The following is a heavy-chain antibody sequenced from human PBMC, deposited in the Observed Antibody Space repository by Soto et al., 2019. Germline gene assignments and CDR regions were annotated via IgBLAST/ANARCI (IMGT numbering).Heavy chain of an antibody. Sequence: PSETLSLTCTVSGGSISSGEYYWTWVRQPPGKGLEWIGYIYYDGNSQHNPSLKSRVTMSIDTSKNQFSLNLSSVTAADTAVYYCARDRTWLPRGRNNWLDVWGQGTTVTVSS. D-gene: IGHD5-12*01. V-gene: IGHV4-30-4*01. CDR1: GGSISSGEYY. CDR2: IYYDGNS. CDR3: ARDRTWLPRGRNNWLDV. J-gene: IGHJ5*02.